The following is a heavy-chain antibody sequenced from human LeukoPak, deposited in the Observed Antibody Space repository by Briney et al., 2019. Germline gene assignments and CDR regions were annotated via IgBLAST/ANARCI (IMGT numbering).Heavy chain of an antibody. CDR3: TRVGYIDEGIDY. Sequence: GGSLRLSCEASGFTFSSYAMSWVRQAPGKGLEWVSAISGSGVTTHYAGSVKGRFSISRDNSKNTLYLQMNSLRAEDTAIYYCTRVGYIDEGIDYWGQGTLVTVSS. CDR1: GFTFSSYA. V-gene: IGHV3-23*01. D-gene: IGHD5-24*01. CDR2: ISGSGVTT. J-gene: IGHJ4*02.